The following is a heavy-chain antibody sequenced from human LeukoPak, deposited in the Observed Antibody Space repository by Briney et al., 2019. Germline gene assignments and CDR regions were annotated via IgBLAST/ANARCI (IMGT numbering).Heavy chain of an antibody. V-gene: IGHV3-30*02. D-gene: IGHD3-16*01. J-gene: IGHJ4*02. CDR2: IRYDGSNK. Sequence: TGGSLRLSCAASGFTFSSYGMHWVRQAPGKGLEWVAFIRYDGSNKYYADSVKGRFTISRDNSKNTLYLQMNSLRAEDTAVYYCARGRLLMGDYWGQGTLVTVSS. CDR3: ARGRLLMGDY. CDR1: GFTFSSYG.